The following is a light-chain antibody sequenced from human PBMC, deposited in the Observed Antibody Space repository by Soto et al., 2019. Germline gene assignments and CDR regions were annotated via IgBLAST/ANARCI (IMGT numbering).Light chain of an antibody. J-gene: IGKJ4*01. CDR2: GAS. CDR1: HSINNN. Sequence: EIVMTQTPATLSVSPGERATLSCRSSHSINNNLAWYQQKRGQGPRLLIYGASSRATGTPARFSVSGSGTVFTLTISSLQSEDFAIYYCQQYNDWPLTFGGGTKVEIK. CDR3: QQYNDWPLT. V-gene: IGKV3-15*01.